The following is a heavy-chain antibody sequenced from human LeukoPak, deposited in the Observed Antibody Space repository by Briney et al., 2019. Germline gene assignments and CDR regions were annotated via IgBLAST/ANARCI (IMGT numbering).Heavy chain of an antibody. D-gene: IGHD6-19*01. J-gene: IGHJ2*01. CDR2: INHSGST. V-gene: IGHV4-34*01. CDR3: ARIAVAGQHRYFDP. CDR1: GGSFSGYY. Sequence: SETLSLTCAVYGGSFSGYYWSWIRQPPGKGLEWIGEINHSGSTNYNPSLKSRVTISVDTSKNQFSLKLSSVTAADTAVYYCARIAVAGQHRYFDPWGRGTLVTVSP.